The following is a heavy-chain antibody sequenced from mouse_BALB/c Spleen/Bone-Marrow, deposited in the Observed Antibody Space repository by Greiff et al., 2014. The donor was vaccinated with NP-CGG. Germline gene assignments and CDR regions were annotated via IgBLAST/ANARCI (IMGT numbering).Heavy chain of an antibody. J-gene: IGHJ3*01. CDR1: GYTFTSYW. V-gene: IGHV1-7*01. CDR3: ARGYYGSSLVY. D-gene: IGHD1-1*01. CDR2: INPSTGYT. Sequence: QVQIQQSGAELAKPGASVKMSCKASGYTFTSYWMHWVKQRPGQGLEWIGYINPSTGYTEYNQKFKDKATLTADKSSSTAYMQLSSLTSEDSAVYYCARGYYGSSLVYWGQGTLVTVSA.